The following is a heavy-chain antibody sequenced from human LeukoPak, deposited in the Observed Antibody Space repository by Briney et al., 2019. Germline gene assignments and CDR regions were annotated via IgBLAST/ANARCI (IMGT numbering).Heavy chain of an antibody. Sequence: PGGSLRLSCAASGFTFSSYAMSWVRQAPGKGLEWVSAISGGGGSTYYADSVKGRFTISRDNSKNTLYLQMNSLRAEDTAVYYFAKLHCSSTSCSDFDYWGQGTLVTVSS. D-gene: IGHD2-2*01. CDR3: AKLHCSSTSCSDFDY. CDR1: GFTFSSYA. V-gene: IGHV3-23*01. J-gene: IGHJ4*02. CDR2: ISGGGGST.